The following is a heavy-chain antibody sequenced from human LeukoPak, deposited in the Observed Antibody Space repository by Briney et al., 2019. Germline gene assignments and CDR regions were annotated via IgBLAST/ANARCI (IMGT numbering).Heavy chain of an antibody. V-gene: IGHV3-33*01. D-gene: IGHD3-22*01. CDR3: ARGATYYYDSSGYYYPDY. Sequence: GGSLRLSCAASGFTFSSYGMHWVRQAPGKGLEWVAVIWYDGSNKYYADSVKGRFTISRDNSKNTLYLQMNSLRAEDMAVYYCARGATYYYDSSGYYYPDYWGQGTLVTVSS. CDR1: GFTFSSYG. CDR2: IWYDGSNK. J-gene: IGHJ4*02.